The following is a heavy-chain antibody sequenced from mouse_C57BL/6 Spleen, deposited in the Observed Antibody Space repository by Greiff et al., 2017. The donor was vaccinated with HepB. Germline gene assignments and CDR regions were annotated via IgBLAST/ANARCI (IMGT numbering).Heavy chain of an antibody. CDR1: GYTFTDYE. V-gene: IGHV1-15*01. CDR2: IDPETGGT. D-gene: IGHD2-5*01. CDR3: TRVYYSNPFDY. Sequence: QVQLQQSGAELVRPGASVTLSCKASGYTFTDYEMHWVKQTPVHGLEWIGAIDPETGGTAYNQKFKGKAILTADKSSSTAYMELRSLTSEDSAVYYCTRVYYSNPFDYWGQGTTLTVSS. J-gene: IGHJ2*01.